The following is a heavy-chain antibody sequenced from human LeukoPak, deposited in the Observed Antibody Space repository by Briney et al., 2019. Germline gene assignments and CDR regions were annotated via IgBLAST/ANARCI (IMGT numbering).Heavy chain of an antibody. Sequence: GGSLRLSCADSGFTSCNYGIHWVRQAPGKGLEWVAVISSDGSNKFYADSVKGRFTISRDNSKNTLYLQMNSLRAEDTAVYYCAKDPPTVAPMTMVLVTDDGGQGTLVTVSS. D-gene: IGHD4/OR15-4a*01. CDR2: ISSDGSNK. V-gene: IGHV3-30*18. J-gene: IGHJ4*02. CDR3: AKDPPTVAPMTMVLVTDD. CDR1: GFTSCNYG.